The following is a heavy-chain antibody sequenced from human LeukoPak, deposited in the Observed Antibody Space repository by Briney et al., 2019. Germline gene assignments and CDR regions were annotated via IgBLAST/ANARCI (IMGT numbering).Heavy chain of an antibody. D-gene: IGHD5-12*01. V-gene: IGHV3-33*01. CDR1: GFTFSSYG. J-gene: IGHJ4*02. CDR3: ARGLGYDLVDY. Sequence: GVPLRLSCAASGFTFSSYGMHWVRQAPGKGLEWVAVIWYDGSNKYYADSVKGRFTISRDNSKNTLYLQMNSLRAEDTAVYYCARGLGYDLVDYWGQGTLVTVSS. CDR2: IWYDGSNK.